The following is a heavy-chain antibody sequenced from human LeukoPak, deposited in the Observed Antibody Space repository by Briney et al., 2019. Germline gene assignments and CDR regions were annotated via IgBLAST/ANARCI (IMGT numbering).Heavy chain of an antibody. D-gene: IGHD5-24*01. CDR1: GFTFSSYS. CDR2: ISSSSSYI. V-gene: IGHV3-21*01. J-gene: IGHJ4*02. Sequence: GGSLRLSCAASGFTFSSYSMNWVRQAPGKGLEWVSSISSSSSYIYYADSVKGRFTISRDNAKNSLYLQMNSLRAEDTAVYYCARARDAYIHGLEYWGQGTLVTVSS. CDR3: ARARDAYIHGLEY.